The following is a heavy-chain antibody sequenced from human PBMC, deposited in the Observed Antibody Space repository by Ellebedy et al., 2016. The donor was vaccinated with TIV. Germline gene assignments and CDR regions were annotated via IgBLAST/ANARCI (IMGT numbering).Heavy chain of an antibody. V-gene: IGHV3-23*01. J-gene: IGHJ4*02. Sequence: GESLKISXAASGFTFSSYAMSWVRQAPGKGLEWVSAISGSGGSTYYADSVKGRFTISSDNSKNTLYLQMNSLRAEDTAVYYCADVITDFDYWGQGTLVTVSS. CDR3: ADVITDFDY. D-gene: IGHD3-22*01. CDR1: GFTFSSYA. CDR2: ISGSGGST.